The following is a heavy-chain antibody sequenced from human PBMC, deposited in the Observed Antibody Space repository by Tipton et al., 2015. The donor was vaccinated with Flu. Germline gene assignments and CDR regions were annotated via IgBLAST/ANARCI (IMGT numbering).Heavy chain of an antibody. CDR2: IYSGGST. D-gene: IGHD6-13*01. V-gene: IGHV3-53*01. Sequence: SLRLSCAASGFTVSSNYMSWVRQAPGKGLEWVSVIYSGGSTYYADSVKGRFTISRDNSKNTLYLQMNSLRAEDTAVYYCAREVGPGYSSSWHYYYYGMDVWGQGTTVTVSS. CDR1: GFTVSSNY. J-gene: IGHJ6*02. CDR3: AREVGPGYSSSWHYYYYGMDV.